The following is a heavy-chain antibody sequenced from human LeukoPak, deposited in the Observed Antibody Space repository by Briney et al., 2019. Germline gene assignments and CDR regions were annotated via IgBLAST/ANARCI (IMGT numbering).Heavy chain of an antibody. Sequence: VGSLRLSCAASGFTFSNYAMSWVRQAPGKGLEWVSYISSSGRTTYYADSVKGRFTISRDNAKNTMYLQMNSVRAEDTAVYYCAKDKGREGDYWGQGNLVTVSS. CDR2: ISSSGRTT. D-gene: IGHD1-26*01. CDR1: GFTFSNYA. J-gene: IGHJ4*02. V-gene: IGHV3-48*04. CDR3: AKDKGREGDY.